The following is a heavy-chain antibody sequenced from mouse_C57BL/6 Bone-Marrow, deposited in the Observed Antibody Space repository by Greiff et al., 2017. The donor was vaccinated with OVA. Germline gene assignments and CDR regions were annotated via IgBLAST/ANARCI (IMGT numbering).Heavy chain of an antibody. CDR2: IYPGSGNT. CDR3: AKAPTGTVDY. CDR1: GYTFTDYY. V-gene: IGHV1-76*01. D-gene: IGHD4-1*02. J-gene: IGHJ2*01. Sequence: QVQLKESGAELVRPGASVKLSCKASGYTFTDYYINWVKQRPGQGLEWIARIYPGSGNTYYNEKFKSKATLTVDKSSSTAYMQLSSLTSEDSAVYYCAKAPTGTVDYWGQGTTLTVSS.